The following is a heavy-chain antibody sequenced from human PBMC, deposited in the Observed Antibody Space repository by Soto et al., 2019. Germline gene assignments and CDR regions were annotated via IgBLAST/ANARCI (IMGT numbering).Heavy chain of an antibody. CDR1: GGSISSGAYY. V-gene: IGHV4-31*03. Sequence: QVQLQESGPGLVKPSQTLSLTCTVSGGSISSGAYYWSWIRQHPGKGLEWIGYIYYSGSTSYNPSLKSRVTISLDPSKNQFTLKLSSMTAADTAVYYCARERRDGFNSPFDSWGQGTLVTVSS. D-gene: IGHD5-12*01. CDR2: IYYSGST. J-gene: IGHJ4*02. CDR3: ARERRDGFNSPFDS.